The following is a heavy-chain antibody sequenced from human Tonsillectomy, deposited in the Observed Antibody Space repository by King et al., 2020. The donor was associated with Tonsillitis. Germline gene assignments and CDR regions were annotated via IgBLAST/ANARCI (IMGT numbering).Heavy chain of an antibody. J-gene: IGHJ3*02. V-gene: IGHV4-34*01. CDR2: INHSGGT. Sequence: VQLQQWGAGLLKPSETLSLTCAVYGGSFSGYYWSWIRQPPGKGLEWIGEINHSGGTTYNPSLKSRVTLSVDTSKNKSSLKLSSVTAADTAVYYCAPLAYSSSLVAPVVDAFDIWGQGTMVTVSS. CDR1: GGSFSGYY. D-gene: IGHD6-6*01. CDR3: APLAYSSSLVAPVVDAFDI.